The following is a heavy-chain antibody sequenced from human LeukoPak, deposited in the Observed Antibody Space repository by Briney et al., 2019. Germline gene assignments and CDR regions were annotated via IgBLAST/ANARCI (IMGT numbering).Heavy chain of an antibody. J-gene: IGHJ4*02. D-gene: IGHD4-11*01. Sequence: GGSLRLSCAASGLTFSSYWMHWVRQAPGKGLMWVSRINSDGSRTTYADSVRGRFTISRDNAKSTLYLQMNSLRAEDTAVYYCARVRDDYTYFDCWGQGTLVTVSS. CDR2: INSDGSRT. CDR1: GLTFSSYW. V-gene: IGHV3-74*01. CDR3: ARVRDDYTYFDC.